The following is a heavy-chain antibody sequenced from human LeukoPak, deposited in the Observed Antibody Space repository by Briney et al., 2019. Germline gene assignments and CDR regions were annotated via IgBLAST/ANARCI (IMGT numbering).Heavy chain of an antibody. V-gene: IGHV3-23*01. CDR2: ISGSGGST. CDR3: AKDPRGRMWFGGFPLSY. CDR1: GFTFSSYT. J-gene: IGHJ4*02. Sequence: GGSLRLSCAASGFTFSSYTMSWVRQAPGKGLEWVSAISGSGGSTYYADSVKGRFTISRDNSKNTLYLQMNSLRAEDTAVYYCAKDPRGRMWFGGFPLSYWGQGTLVTVSS. D-gene: IGHD3-10*01.